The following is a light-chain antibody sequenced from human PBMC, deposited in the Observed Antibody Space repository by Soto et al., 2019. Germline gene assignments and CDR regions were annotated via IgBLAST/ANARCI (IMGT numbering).Light chain of an antibody. J-gene: IGLJ1*01. CDR1: SSNIGTGSD. V-gene: IGLV1-40*01. CDR2: DNN. CDR3: QSFDSSLSAYV. Sequence: QSVLTQSPSVSGAPGQRVTISCTGSSSNIGTGSDVRWYQQLLGTAPKLLIYDNNNRPSGVPDRFSGSKSGTSASLAITGLQAEDEADYYCQSFDSSLSAYVFGPGTKLTVL.